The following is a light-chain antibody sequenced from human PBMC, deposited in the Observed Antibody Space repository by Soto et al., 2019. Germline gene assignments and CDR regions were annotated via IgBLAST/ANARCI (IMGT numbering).Light chain of an antibody. CDR1: QSVSSY. V-gene: IGKV3-11*01. J-gene: IGKJ4*02. CDR2: DAS. Sequence: EIVLTQSPATLSLSPGERATLSCRASQSVSSYLAWYQQKPGQAPRLLIYDASNRATGIPARFSGSGSGTGFTLTISSLEPEAFAVYYCQQRSNWTFGGGTKVEIK. CDR3: QQRSNWT.